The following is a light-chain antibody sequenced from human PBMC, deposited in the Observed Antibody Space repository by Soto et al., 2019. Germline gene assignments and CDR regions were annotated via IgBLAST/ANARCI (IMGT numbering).Light chain of an antibody. CDR2: GAS. CDR3: QQRSSWPPFT. Sequence: EIVMTQSPATLSVSPGERSTLSCRASQSISGNYLAWYQQKPGQAPRLLIYGASNRATGIPERFSGSGSGTDFTLTISSLEPEDFAVYYCQQRSSWPPFTFGQGTRLEIK. CDR1: QSISGNY. J-gene: IGKJ5*01. V-gene: IGKV3D-20*02.